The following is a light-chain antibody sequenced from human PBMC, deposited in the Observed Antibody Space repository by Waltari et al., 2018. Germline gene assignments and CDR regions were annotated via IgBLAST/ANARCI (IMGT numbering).Light chain of an antibody. V-gene: IGLV2-8*01. CDR1: SSDIGGYNY. CDR3: SSYAGSKTLI. CDR2: EVS. Sequence: QSALTQPPSASGSPGQSVTISCTGTSSDIGGYNYVSWFQQHPDKAPKLMIYEVSKRPSGVPVRFSGSKSGNTASLTVSGLQAEDEADYYCSSYAGSKTLIFGGGTKLTVL. J-gene: IGLJ2*01.